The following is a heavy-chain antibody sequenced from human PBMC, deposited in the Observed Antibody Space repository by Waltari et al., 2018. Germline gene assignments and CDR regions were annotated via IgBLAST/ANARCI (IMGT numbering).Heavy chain of an antibody. D-gene: IGHD4-4*01. Sequence: EVQLMESGGGLFQPGGSLRLSCAASGFPFSKQSMNWVRKAPGKGLEWVANINEDGSEKYYVDSVKGRFTISRDNAMNSVFLEINRLGAEDTAVYYCARETQVTTVFDYWGQGTLVTVSS. V-gene: IGHV3-7*01. CDR1: GFPFSKQS. CDR3: ARETQVTTVFDY. CDR2: INEDGSEK. J-gene: IGHJ4*02.